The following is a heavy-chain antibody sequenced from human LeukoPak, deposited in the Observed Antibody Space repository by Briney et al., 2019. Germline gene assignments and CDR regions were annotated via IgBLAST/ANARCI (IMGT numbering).Heavy chain of an antibody. J-gene: IGHJ4*02. V-gene: IGHV3-48*01. CDR1: GFTFSSYS. CDR3: ATGFWGYCSRNSCPLDN. D-gene: IGHD2-2*01. CDR2: IISTGSTT. Sequence: GGSLRLSCAASGFTFSSYSMNWVRQAPVKGLEWISYIISTGSTTYYADSVKGRFTISRDNANNSVSLQMSSLRAEDTAVYYCATGFWGYCSRNSCPLDNWGQGTLVTVAS.